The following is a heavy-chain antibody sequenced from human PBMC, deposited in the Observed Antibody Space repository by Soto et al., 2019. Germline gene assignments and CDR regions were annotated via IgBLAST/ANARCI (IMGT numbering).Heavy chain of an antibody. CDR1: GFIFSTHW. Sequence: EVQLVESGGGLVQSGGSLRLSCAASGFIFSTHWMSWLRQAPGKGLEWVATIKPDGGAEYYIDSARGRFTISRDNAQKSLFLQMNTLRDEDTAVYYCANDGGWHFGYWGQGTLVTVSS. CDR3: ANDGGWHFGY. J-gene: IGHJ4*01. D-gene: IGHD6-19*01. V-gene: IGHV3-7*01. CDR2: IKPDGGAE.